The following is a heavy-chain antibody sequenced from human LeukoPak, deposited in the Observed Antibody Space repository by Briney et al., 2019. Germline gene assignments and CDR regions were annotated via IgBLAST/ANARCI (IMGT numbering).Heavy chain of an antibody. Sequence: GGSLRLSCAASRFTFSSYGMHWVRQAPGKGLEWVAVISYDGSNKYYADSVKGRFTISRDNSKNTLYLQMNSLRAEDTAVYYCAKDNAYGDPAVDYWGQGTLVTVSS. CDR1: RFTFSSYG. J-gene: IGHJ4*02. D-gene: IGHD4-17*01. CDR2: ISYDGSNK. CDR3: AKDNAYGDPAVDY. V-gene: IGHV3-30*18.